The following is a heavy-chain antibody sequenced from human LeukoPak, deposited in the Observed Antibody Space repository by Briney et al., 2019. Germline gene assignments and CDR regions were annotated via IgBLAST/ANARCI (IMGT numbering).Heavy chain of an antibody. CDR3: VREQRGGLSGSLGGLFASYYTYHYMDV. CDR1: GYTFTMYY. CDR2: INPSDGAT. J-gene: IGHJ6*03. Sequence: ASVKVSCKASGYTFTMYYIHWVRQAPGQGLEWMGMINPSDGATTYAQRFQGRVTLTRDMSTTTVYLDLRSLRSEDTAVYFCVREQRGGLSGSLGGLFASYYTYHYMDVWGRGTPVTVSS. D-gene: IGHD3-16*01. V-gene: IGHV1-46*01.